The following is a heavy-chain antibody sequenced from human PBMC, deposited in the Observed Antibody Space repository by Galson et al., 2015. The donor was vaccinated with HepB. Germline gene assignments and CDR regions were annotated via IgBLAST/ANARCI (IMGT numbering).Heavy chain of an antibody. V-gene: IGHV3-30-3*01. CDR2: ISYDGSNK. D-gene: IGHD5-24*01. J-gene: IGHJ4*02. Sequence: LRLSCAASGFTFSSYAMHWVRQAPGKGLEWVAVISYDGSNKYYADSVKGRFTISRDNSKNTLYLQMSSLRAEDTAVYYCARDLGDGYNTFDYWGQGTLVTVSS. CDR3: ARDLGDGYNTFDY. CDR1: GFTFSSYA.